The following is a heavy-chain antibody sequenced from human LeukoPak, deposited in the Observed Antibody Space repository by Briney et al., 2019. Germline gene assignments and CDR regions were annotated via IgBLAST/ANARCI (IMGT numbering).Heavy chain of an antibody. J-gene: IGHJ6*03. CDR2: ISGSGGST. V-gene: IGHV3-23*01. Sequence: GSLRLSCAASGFTFSSYAMSWVRQAPGKGLEWVSAISGSGGSTYYADSVKGRFTISRDNSKNTLYLQMNSLRAEDTAVYYCAKSKYYYGSGRVYYMDVWGKGTTVTVSS. CDR1: GFTFSSYA. CDR3: AKSKYYYGSGRVYYMDV. D-gene: IGHD3-10*01.